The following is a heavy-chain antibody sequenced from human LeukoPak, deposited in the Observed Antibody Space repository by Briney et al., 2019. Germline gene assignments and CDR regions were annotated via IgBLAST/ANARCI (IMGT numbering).Heavy chain of an antibody. Sequence: SETLSLTCSVSGGSISSGSYYWSWIRQPAGKGLEWIGRIYTSGSANHNPSLKSRVTMSVDTSKNQFSLKLSSVTAADTAVYYCARDRYYYGSGSYYFDYWGQGTLVTVSS. V-gene: IGHV4-61*02. CDR2: IYTSGSA. J-gene: IGHJ4*02. CDR1: GGSISSGSYY. D-gene: IGHD3-10*01. CDR3: ARDRYYYGSGSYYFDY.